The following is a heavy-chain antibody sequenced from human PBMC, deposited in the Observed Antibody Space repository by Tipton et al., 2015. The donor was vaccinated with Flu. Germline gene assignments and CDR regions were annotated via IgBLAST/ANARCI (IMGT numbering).Heavy chain of an antibody. D-gene: IGHD4-11*01. CDR1: GGSISSYY. Sequence: TLSLTCTVSGGSISSYYWSWIRQPAGKGLEWIGRIYTSGSTNYNPSLKSRVTMSVARSKDQFSLRLTSVTAADTAVYFCARRDFSNYVSEPRNWFDFWGQGTLVTVSS. CDR3: ARRDFSNYVSEPRNWFDF. V-gene: IGHV4-4*07. J-gene: IGHJ5*01. CDR2: IYTSGST.